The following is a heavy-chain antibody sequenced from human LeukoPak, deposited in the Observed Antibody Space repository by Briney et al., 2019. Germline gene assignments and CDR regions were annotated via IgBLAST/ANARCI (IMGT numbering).Heavy chain of an antibody. V-gene: IGHV3-30*14. CDR3: ARASTWVPGKDSSGYYYPYAFDI. D-gene: IGHD3-22*01. CDR2: ISYDGSDK. CDR1: IFTFSSSV. Sequence: GRSLRLSCAASIFTFSSSVMHWVRQAPGKGLEWVAAISYDGSDKYYADSVKGRFTTSRDNSKNTLYLQVNNLRGEDTAVYHCARASTWVPGKDSSGYYYPYAFDIWGQGTMVTDSS. J-gene: IGHJ3*02.